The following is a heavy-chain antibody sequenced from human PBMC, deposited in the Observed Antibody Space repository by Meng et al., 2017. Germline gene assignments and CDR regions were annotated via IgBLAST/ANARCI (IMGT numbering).Heavy chain of an antibody. CDR1: GFTFSDYY. CDR3: APGGYYDSSGYPDYYYYGMDV. V-gene: IGHV3-11*01. Sequence: GESLKISCAASGFTFSDYYMSWIRQAPGKGLEWVSYISSSGSTIYYADSVKGRFTISRDNAKNSLYLQMNSLRAEDTAVYYCAPGGYYDSSGYPDYYYYGMDVWGQGTMVTVSS. D-gene: IGHD3-22*01. J-gene: IGHJ6*02. CDR2: ISSSGSTI.